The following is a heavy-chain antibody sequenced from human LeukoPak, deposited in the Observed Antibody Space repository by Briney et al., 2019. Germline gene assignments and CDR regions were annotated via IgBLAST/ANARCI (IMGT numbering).Heavy chain of an antibody. CDR2: KNPNSGNT. Sequence: ASVKVSCKASGYTFTSYDINWVRQATGQGLEWMGWKNPNSGNTGYAQKFQGRVTMTRNTSISTAYMELSSLRSEDTAVYYCARVSGVVRVYYYYYGMDVWGQGTTVTVSS. CDR3: ARVSGVVRVYYYYYGMDV. V-gene: IGHV1-8*01. CDR1: GYTFTSYD. J-gene: IGHJ6*02. D-gene: IGHD3-16*01.